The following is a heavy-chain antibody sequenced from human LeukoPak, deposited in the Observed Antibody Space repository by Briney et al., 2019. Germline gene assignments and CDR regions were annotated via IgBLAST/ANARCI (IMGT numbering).Heavy chain of an antibody. Sequence: ASVKVSCKASGYTFTSYYMHWVRQAPGQGLEWMGIINPSGGSTSYARKFQGRVTMTRDMSTSTVYMELSSLRSEDTAVYYCARDTSGGLRRHYNWFDPWGQGTLVTVSS. CDR3: ARDTSGGLRRHYNWFDP. CDR2: INPSGGST. J-gene: IGHJ5*02. V-gene: IGHV1-46*01. D-gene: IGHD3-10*01. CDR1: GYTFTSYY.